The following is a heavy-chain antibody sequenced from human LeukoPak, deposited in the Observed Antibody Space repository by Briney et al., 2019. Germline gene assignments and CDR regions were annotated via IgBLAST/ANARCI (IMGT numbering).Heavy chain of an antibody. Sequence: RGGSQTLSCAASGFTFNSYAIHWARHATGKGREWVAFISYDGSNNYYADSVKGRFTIYRDNSKNTLYLHMNSLRAEDTAVYYCAREPDIVVVPAASLDYWGQGTLVTVSS. J-gene: IGHJ4*02. CDR1: GFTFNSYA. CDR3: AREPDIVVVPAASLDY. V-gene: IGHV3-30*01. CDR2: ISYDGSNN. D-gene: IGHD2-2*01.